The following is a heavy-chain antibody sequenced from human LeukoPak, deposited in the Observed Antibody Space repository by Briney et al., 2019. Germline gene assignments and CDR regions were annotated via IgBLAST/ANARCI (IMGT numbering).Heavy chain of an antibody. J-gene: IGHJ4*02. Sequence: SVKVSCKASGGTFSSYAISWVRQAPGQGLEWMGGIIPIFGTANYAQKFQGRVTITADESTSTAYMELSSLRSEDTAVYYCAGPDSSGYSFDYWGQGTLVTVSS. V-gene: IGHV1-69*01. CDR2: IIPIFGTA. CDR3: AGPDSSGYSFDY. CDR1: GGTFSSYA. D-gene: IGHD3-22*01.